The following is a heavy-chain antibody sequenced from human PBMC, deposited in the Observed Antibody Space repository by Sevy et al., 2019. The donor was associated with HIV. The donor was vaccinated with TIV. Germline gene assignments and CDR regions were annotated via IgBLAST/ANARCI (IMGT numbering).Heavy chain of an antibody. D-gene: IGHD2-8*01. Sequence: GGSLRLSCAASGFTFAKYSMSWVRQAPGKGLRRVSTFSFGCGRINYADSVKGRFTISRDDSKNTLFLQMNSLRAEDRATYFCAREGCTQPHDYWGQGTLVTVSS. V-gene: IGHV3-23*01. CDR3: AREGCTQPHDY. CDR2: FSFGCGRI. J-gene: IGHJ4*02. CDR1: GFTFAKYS.